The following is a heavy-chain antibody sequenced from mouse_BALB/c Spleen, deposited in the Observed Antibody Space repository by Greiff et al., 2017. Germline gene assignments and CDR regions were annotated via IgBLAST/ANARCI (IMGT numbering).Heavy chain of an antibody. J-gene: IGHJ1*01. CDR3: ARGGGYFDV. CDR1: GFTFSDYY. V-gene: IGHV5-4*02. CDR2: ISDGGSYT. Sequence: EVMLVESGGGLVKPGGSLKLSCAASGFTFSDYYMYWVRQTPEKRLEWVATISDGGSYTYYPDSVKGRFTISRDNAKNNLYLQMSSLKSEDTAMYYCARGGGYFDVWGAGTTVTVSS.